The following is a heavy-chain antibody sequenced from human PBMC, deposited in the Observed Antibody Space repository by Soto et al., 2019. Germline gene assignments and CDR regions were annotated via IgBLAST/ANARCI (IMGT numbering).Heavy chain of an antibody. D-gene: IGHD4-17*01. CDR3: ARRAKDIHGDYLNPIYYYGMDV. CDR1: GGTFSSYA. J-gene: IGHJ6*02. CDR2: IIPIFGTA. V-gene: IGHV1-69*01. Sequence: QVQLVQSGAEVKKPRSSVKVSCKASGGTFSSYAISWVRQAPGQGLEWMGGIIPIFGTANYAQKFQGRVTITADESTSTAYMELSSLRSEDTAVYYCARRAKDIHGDYLNPIYYYGMDVWGQGTTVTVSS.